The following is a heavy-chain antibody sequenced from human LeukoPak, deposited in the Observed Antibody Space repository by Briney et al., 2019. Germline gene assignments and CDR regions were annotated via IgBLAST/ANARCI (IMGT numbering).Heavy chain of an antibody. Sequence: RGSLRLSCAPSALRLYNHGMNWVRQAPGEGLEWVSSIRSVSRYINYADSVKGRFTISRDNEKNSLYLQMDSLRVEDTAVYYCARERQYDYGDFAEAYYYYGMDVWGQGTTVTVSS. CDR1: ALRLYNHG. CDR3: ARERQYDYGDFAEAYYYYGMDV. J-gene: IGHJ6*02. D-gene: IGHD4-17*01. V-gene: IGHV3-21*01. CDR2: IRSVSRYI.